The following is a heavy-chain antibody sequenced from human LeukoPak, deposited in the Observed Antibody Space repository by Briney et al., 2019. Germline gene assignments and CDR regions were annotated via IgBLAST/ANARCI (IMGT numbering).Heavy chain of an antibody. Sequence: SVKVSCKASGGTFSSCAISWVRQAPGQGLEWMGGIIPIFGTANYAQKFQGRVTITADESTSTAYMELSSLRSEDTAVYYCARRHYYDSSGYYYYFDYWGQGTLVTVSS. CDR1: GGTFSSCA. V-gene: IGHV1-69*13. J-gene: IGHJ4*02. CDR3: ARRHYYDSSGYYYYFDY. CDR2: IIPIFGTA. D-gene: IGHD3-22*01.